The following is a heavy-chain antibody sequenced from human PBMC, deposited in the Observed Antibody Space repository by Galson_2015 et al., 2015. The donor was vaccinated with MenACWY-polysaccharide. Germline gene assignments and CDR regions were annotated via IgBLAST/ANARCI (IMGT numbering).Heavy chain of an antibody. CDR2: ISSDGSST. CDR3: ARVQGGYSNDWHHPYYFDY. D-gene: IGHD6-13*01. V-gene: IGHV3-74*01. Sequence: LVWVSRISSDGSSTSYADSVKGRFPISRDNAKNTLHLQMNSLRVEDTAVYYCARVQGGYSNDWHHPYYFDYWGQGTLVTVSS. J-gene: IGHJ4*02.